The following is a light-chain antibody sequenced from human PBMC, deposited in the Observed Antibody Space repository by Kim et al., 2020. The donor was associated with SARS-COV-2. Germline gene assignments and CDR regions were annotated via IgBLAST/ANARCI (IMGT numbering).Light chain of an antibody. V-gene: IGLV6-57*03. CDR2: END. Sequence: TITISCTRRGGSIASSSVQWYQQRPGSVPTTVIYENDQRPSEVPDRFSGSISVSSNSASLIISGLKAEDEADYYCQSYDDNNRVFGGGTKVTVL. J-gene: IGLJ2*01. CDR1: GGSIASSS. CDR3: QSYDDNNRV.